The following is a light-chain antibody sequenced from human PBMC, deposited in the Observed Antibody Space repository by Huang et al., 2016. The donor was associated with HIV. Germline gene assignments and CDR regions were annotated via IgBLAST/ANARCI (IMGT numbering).Light chain of an antibody. CDR3: QQSFSTPWT. CDR1: QSVGKH. Sequence: DIQMTQSPSSLSASIGDRVTLTCRASQSVGKHLDWYQQKPGKAPKLLIYAASSLQSGVPSRFSGGGSGTDFTLTITSLQPEDFATYFCQQSFSTPWTFGQGTTVEI. J-gene: IGKJ1*01. V-gene: IGKV1-39*01. CDR2: AAS.